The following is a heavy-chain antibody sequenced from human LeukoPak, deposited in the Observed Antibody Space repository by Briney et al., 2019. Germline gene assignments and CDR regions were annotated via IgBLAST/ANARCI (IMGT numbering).Heavy chain of an antibody. CDR2: IYYSGST. Sequence: SETLSLTCTVSGGSISSGGYYWRWIRQHPGKGLEWIGYIYYSGSTYYNPSPKSRVTISVDTSKNQFSLKLSSVTAADTAVYYCAREDYDYIWGSYRNNAFDIWGQGTMVTVSS. J-gene: IGHJ3*02. V-gene: IGHV4-31*03. D-gene: IGHD3-16*02. CDR3: AREDYDYIWGSYRNNAFDI. CDR1: GGSISSGGYY.